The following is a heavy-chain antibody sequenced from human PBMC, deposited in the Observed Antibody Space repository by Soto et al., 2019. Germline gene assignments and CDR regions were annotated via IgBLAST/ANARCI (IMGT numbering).Heavy chain of an antibody. CDR2: IIPIFGTA. CDR3: AIYYDSSGYYPLGAFDI. V-gene: IGHV1-69*06. Sequence: SVKVSCKASGGTFSSYAISWVRQAPGQGLAWMGEIIPIFGTANYAQKFQGRVTSTADKSTSTAYMELSSLRSEDTAVYYCAIYYDSSGYYPLGAFDIWGQGTMVTVSS. CDR1: GGTFSSYA. D-gene: IGHD3-22*01. J-gene: IGHJ3*02.